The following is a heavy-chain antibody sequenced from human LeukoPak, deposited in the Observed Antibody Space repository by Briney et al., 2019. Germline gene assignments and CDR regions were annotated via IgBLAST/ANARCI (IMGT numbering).Heavy chain of an antibody. CDR2: IYHSGST. J-gene: IGHJ4*02. CDR1: GGSISSSNW. Sequence: SETLSLTCAVSGGSISSSNWWSWVRQPPGKGLEWIGEIYHSGSTNYNPSLKSRVTISVDKSKNHFSLKLSSVTAADTAVYYCARHLSSVWYYFDYWGQGTLVTVSS. D-gene: IGHD6-19*01. CDR3: ARHLSSVWYYFDY. V-gene: IGHV4-4*02.